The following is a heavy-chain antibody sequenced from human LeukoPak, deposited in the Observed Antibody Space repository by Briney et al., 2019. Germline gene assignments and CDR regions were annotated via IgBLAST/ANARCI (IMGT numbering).Heavy chain of an antibody. J-gene: IGHJ4*02. CDR1: GYTFTSYY. Sequence: ASVKVSCKASGYTFTSYYMHWVRQAPGQGLEWMGIINPSGGSTSYAQKFQGRVTMTRDMSTSTVYMELSSLRSEDTAVYYCARGRNYYDSSGYYYVPHLDYWGQGTLVTVSS. CDR3: ARGRNYYDSSGYYYVPHLDY. V-gene: IGHV1-46*01. CDR2: INPSGGST. D-gene: IGHD3-22*01.